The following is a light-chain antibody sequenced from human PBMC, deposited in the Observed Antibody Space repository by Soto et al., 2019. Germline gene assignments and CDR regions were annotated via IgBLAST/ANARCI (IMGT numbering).Light chain of an antibody. V-gene: IGKV2D-29*01. J-gene: IGKJ2*01. Sequence: DVVMTQTPLSLSVTPGQSASISCKSSQSLLQSDGKTYLYWYLQRPGQPPQVLIYEGSNRFSGVPDRFSGSGSGTDFTLKISRVEDEDVGVYYCLQSAHLHRTFGQGTKVDIK. CDR2: EGS. CDR3: LQSAHLHRT. CDR1: QSLLQSDGKTY.